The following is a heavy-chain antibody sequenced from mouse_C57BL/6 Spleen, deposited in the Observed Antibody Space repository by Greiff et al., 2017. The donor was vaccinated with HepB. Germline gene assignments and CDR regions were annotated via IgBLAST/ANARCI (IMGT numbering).Heavy chain of an antibody. D-gene: IGHD2-1*01. CDR3: ARSFYYGNSWFAY. J-gene: IGHJ3*01. CDR1: GYTFTSYW. CDR2: IDPSDSET. V-gene: IGHV1-52*01. Sequence: VQLQQPGAELVRPGSSVKLSCKASGYTFTSYWMHWVKQRPIQGLEWIGNIDPSDSETHYNQKFKDKATLTVDKSSSTAYMQLSSLTSEDSAVYYCARSFYYGNSWFAYWGQGTLVTVSA.